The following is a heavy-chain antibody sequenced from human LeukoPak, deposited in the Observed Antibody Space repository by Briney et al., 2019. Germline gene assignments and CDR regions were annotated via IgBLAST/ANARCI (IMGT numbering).Heavy chain of an antibody. J-gene: IGHJ4*02. CDR2: IYHGGDT. D-gene: IGHD2/OR15-2a*01. V-gene: IGHV4-59*01. CDR1: GGFITTYY. Sequence: SETLTLTCTVSGGFITTYYCSRVRQSPGKGLEWIGYIYHGGDTNYNPSLKSRVTISVDTSKNQVSLTLNFVTAADTAVYYCARTQFYRRGFDPWAQGTLVTVSS. CDR3: ARTQFYRRGFDP.